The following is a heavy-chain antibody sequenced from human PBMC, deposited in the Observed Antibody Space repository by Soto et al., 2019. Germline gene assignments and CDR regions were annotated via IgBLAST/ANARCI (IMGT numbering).Heavy chain of an antibody. V-gene: IGHV4-59*01. D-gene: IGHD2-8*01. CDR1: GGSISSYY. CDR3: ASGPDCTNGVCYLAF. J-gene: IGHJ6*02. CDR2: IYYSGST. Sequence: SETLSLTCTVSGGSISSYYWSWIRQPPGKGLEWIGYIYYSGSTNYNPSLKSRVTISVDTSKNQFSLKLSSVTAADTAVYYCASGPDCTNGVCYLAFWGQGPRSPSP.